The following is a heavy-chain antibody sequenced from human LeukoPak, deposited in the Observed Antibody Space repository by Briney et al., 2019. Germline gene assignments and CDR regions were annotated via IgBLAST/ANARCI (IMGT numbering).Heavy chain of an antibody. CDR3: ARDVAAAGSPLDAFDI. D-gene: IGHD6-13*01. Sequence: GGSLRLSCAASGFTFSSYGMHWVRQAPGKGLEWVAFIRYDGSNKYYADSVKGRFTISRDNSKNTLYLQMNSLRAEDTAVYYGARDVAAAGSPLDAFDIWGQGTMVTVSS. CDR2: IRYDGSNK. J-gene: IGHJ3*02. CDR1: GFTFSSYG. V-gene: IGHV3-30*02.